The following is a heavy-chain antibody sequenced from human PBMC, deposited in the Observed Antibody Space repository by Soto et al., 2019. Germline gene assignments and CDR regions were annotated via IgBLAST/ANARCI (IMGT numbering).Heavy chain of an antibody. CDR3: ASYGTTMVRGLIIRDAFDI. D-gene: IGHD3-10*01. CDR2: IYYSGST. J-gene: IGHJ3*02. Sequence: SETLSLTRTVSGASIISSSFYWGWIRQPPGKGLEWIGSIYYSGSTYYNPSLKSRVTISVDTSKNQFSLKLSSVTAADTAVYYCASYGTTMVRGLIIRDAFDIWGRGTMVT. CDR1: GASIISSSFY. V-gene: IGHV4-39*01.